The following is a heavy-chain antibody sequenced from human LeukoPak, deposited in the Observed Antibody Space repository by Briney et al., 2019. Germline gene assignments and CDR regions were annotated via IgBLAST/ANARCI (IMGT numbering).Heavy chain of an antibody. J-gene: IGHJ4*02. CDR3: ARQQPAFDY. CDR2: ISSSGSTI. V-gene: IGHV3-48*03. CDR1: GFTFSRYE. D-gene: IGHD6-13*01. Sequence: GGSLRLSCAASGFTFSRYEMNWDRQAPGKGLEWVSYISSSGSTIFYADSVKGRFTISRDNAKDSLYLQMNSMRAEDTAVYYCARQQPAFDYWGQGTLVTVSS.